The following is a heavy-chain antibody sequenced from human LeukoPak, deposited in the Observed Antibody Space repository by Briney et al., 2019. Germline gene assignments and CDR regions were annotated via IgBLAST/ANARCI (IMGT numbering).Heavy chain of an antibody. CDR1: GYTFTSYD. V-gene: IGHV1-2*02. Sequence: GASVKVSCKASGYTFTSYDINWVRQATGQGLEWMGWINPNSGGTNYAQKFQGRVTMTRDTSISTAYMELSRLRSDDTAVYYCARDVSGTYSYYYYMDVWGKGTTVTVSS. J-gene: IGHJ6*03. D-gene: IGHD1-26*01. CDR3: ARDVSGTYSYYYYMDV. CDR2: INPNSGGT.